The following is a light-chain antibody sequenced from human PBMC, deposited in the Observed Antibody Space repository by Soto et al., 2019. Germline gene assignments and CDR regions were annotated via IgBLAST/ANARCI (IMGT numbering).Light chain of an antibody. J-gene: IGKJ1*01. Sequence: EIVMTQSPATLSVSPGERATLSCRARQSVSSNLAWYQQKPGQAPRLLIYGASTRATGIPARFSGSGSGTEFTLTISSLQSEDFAVYYCQQYNNWRTFGQGTKVEI. V-gene: IGKV3-15*01. CDR1: QSVSSN. CDR3: QQYNNWRT. CDR2: GAS.